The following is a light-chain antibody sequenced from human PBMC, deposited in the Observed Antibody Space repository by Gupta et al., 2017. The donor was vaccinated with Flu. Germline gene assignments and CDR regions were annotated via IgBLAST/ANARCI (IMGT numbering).Light chain of an antibody. J-gene: IGLJ2*01. V-gene: IGLV3-1*01. CDR1: KLGEKY. Sequence: SGEKLGEKYVCWYQQKTGQSPVVIIYEDKKRPSGTPDRFSGSNSGNLATLTISGTQPMDEADYYCQAWDTSTHVFFGGGTKLTVL. CDR2: EDK. CDR3: QAWDTSTHVF.